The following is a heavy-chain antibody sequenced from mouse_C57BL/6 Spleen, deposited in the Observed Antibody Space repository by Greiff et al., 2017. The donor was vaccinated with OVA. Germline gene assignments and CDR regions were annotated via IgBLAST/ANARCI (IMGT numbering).Heavy chain of an antibody. Sequence: VQLQQSGPELVKPGASVKISCKASGYTFTDYYMNWVKQSHGKSLEWIGDINPNNGGTSYNQKFKGKATLTVDKSSSTAYMELRRLTSEASAVSYCARVIWLRREAMDYWGQGTSVTVSS. CDR3: ARVIWLRREAMDY. CDR1: GYTFTDYY. J-gene: IGHJ4*01. D-gene: IGHD2-2*01. CDR2: INPNNGGT. V-gene: IGHV1-26*01.